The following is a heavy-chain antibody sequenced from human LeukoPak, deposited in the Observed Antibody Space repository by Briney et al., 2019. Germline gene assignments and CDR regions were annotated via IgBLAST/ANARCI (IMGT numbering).Heavy chain of an antibody. V-gene: IGHV1-18*01. D-gene: IGHD3-3*01. CDR3: AREAGGYDFWSGYWSSYYFDY. CDR2: ISAYNGNT. Sequence: GASVKVSCKASGYTFTSYGISWVRQAPGQGLEWMGWISAYNGNTNYAQKLQGRVTMTTDTSTSTAYMELRSLRSDDTAVYYCAREAGGYDFWSGYWSSYYFDYWGQGTLVTVSS. J-gene: IGHJ4*02. CDR1: GYTFTSYG.